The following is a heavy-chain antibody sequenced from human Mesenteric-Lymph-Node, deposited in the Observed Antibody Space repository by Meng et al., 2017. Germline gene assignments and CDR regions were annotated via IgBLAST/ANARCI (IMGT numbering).Heavy chain of an antibody. D-gene: IGHD4-17*01. V-gene: IGHV4-30-4*01. J-gene: IGHJ4*02. CDR3: ARGPTTYFDY. CDR1: GGSISSGDYY. CDR2: IYYSGST. Sequence: PLLEWGPGLVTPSQTLSIPCIVSGGSISSGDYYWSWIRQPPGKGLEWIGYIYYSGSTYYNPSLKSRVTISVDTSKNQFSLKLSSVTAADTAVYYCARGPTTYFDYWGQGTLVTVSS.